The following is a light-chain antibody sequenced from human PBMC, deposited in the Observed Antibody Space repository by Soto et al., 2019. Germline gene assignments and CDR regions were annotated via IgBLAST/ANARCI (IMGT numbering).Light chain of an antibody. Sequence: QSVLTQPPSVSAAPGQKVTISCSGSSSNIGKNYVSWYQRLPGTAPKLLIHDNNNRPSGIPDRFSGSKSGTSATLGITGLQTGDEADYYCGTWDSSLSAVVFGGGTQLTVL. CDR2: DNN. V-gene: IGLV1-51*01. CDR1: SSNIGKNY. CDR3: GTWDSSLSAVV. J-gene: IGLJ2*01.